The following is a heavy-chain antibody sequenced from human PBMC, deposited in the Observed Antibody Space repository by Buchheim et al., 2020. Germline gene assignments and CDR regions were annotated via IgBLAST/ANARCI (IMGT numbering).Heavy chain of an antibody. V-gene: IGHV3-73*02. D-gene: IGHD4-11*01. Sequence: EVQLVESGGGLVQPGGSLKLSCAASGFTFSGSAMHWVRQASGKGLEWVGRIGSKANNFATVYAASVKGRFTISRDDSKNTAFLQMNSLRAEDTAVYYCARSRYRTEASNYYVFDYWGRGTL. CDR3: ARSRYRTEASNYYVFDY. CDR2: IGSKANNFAT. J-gene: IGHJ4*02. CDR1: GFTFSGSA.